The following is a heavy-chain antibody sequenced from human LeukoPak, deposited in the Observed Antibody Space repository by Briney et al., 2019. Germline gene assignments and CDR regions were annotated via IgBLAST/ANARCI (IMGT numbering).Heavy chain of an antibody. V-gene: IGHV6-1*01. D-gene: IGHD6-13*01. CDR3: AREVSSSWDY. CDR2: TFYRSTWYH. Sequence: SQTLSLTCAISGDSVSSISAAWNWIRRSPSRGLEWLGRTFYRSTWYHDYAVSVKSRITIKPDTSKNQFSLQLNSVTPEDTAVYYCAREVSSSWDYWGQGTLVTVSS. CDR1: GDSVSSISAA. J-gene: IGHJ4*02.